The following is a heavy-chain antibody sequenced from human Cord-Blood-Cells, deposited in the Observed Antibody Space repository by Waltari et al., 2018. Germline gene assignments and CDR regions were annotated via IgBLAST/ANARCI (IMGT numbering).Heavy chain of an antibody. J-gene: IGHJ2*01. Sequence: VQLVQSGAEVKKPGASVKVSCKASGYTFHGQHMTWVRQAPGQGLEWMGWINPNSGGTNYAQKFQGRVTMTRDTSISTAYMELSRLRSDDTAVYYCARDKPQSFWYFDLWGRGTLVTVSS. CDR3: ARDKPQSFWYFDL. CDR2: INPNSGGT. V-gene: IGHV1-2*02. CDR1: GYTFHGQH.